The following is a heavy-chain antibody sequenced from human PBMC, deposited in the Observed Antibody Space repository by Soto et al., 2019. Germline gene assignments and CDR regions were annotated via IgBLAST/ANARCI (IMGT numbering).Heavy chain of an antibody. Sequence: VASLKVSCKVPGYTLTELSLNWVRPASGKGLEWMGGFDPEDGETIYAQKFQGRVTMTEDTSTDTAYMELSSLRSEDTAVYYCATGNMLGDLDYCGQRTLVPVSS. CDR2: FDPEDGET. J-gene: IGHJ4*02. D-gene: IGHD2-8*01. CDR3: ATGNMLGDLDY. V-gene: IGHV1-24*01. CDR1: GYTLTELS.